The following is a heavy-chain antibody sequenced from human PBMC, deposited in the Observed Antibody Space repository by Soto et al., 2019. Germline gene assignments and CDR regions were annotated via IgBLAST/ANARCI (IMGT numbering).Heavy chain of an antibody. J-gene: IGHJ3*01. Sequence: QVQLVQSGAEVKKPGSSVKVSCKASGGTFSSYAISWVRQAPGQGLEWMGGIIPIFGTANYAQKFQGRVTITADKSTGTAYMDLSSWRFEAPALYYGARNYDILTGFPGGDAFKFWAKGTMSPSLQ. CDR3: ARNYDILTGFPGGDAFKF. D-gene: IGHD3-9*01. CDR2: IIPIFGTA. V-gene: IGHV1-69*06. CDR1: GGTFSSYA.